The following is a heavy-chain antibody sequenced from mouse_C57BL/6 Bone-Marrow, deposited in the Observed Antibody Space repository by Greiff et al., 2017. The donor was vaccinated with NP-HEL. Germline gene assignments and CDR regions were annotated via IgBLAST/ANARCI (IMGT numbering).Heavy chain of an antibody. D-gene: IGHD1-1*01. V-gene: IGHV7-1*01. CDR3: ARETVVEGWYFDV. CDR1: GFTFSDFY. J-gene: IGHJ1*03. Sequence: EVKVVESGGGLVQSGRSLRLSCATSGFTFSDFYMEWVRQAPGKGLEWIAASRNKANDYTTEYRASVKGRFIVSRDTAQSILDLQMNALRAEDTAIYYGARETVVEGWYFDVWGTGTTVTVSS. CDR2: SRNKANDYTT.